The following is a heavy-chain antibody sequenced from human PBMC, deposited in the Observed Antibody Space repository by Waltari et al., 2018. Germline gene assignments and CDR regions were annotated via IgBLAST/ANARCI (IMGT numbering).Heavy chain of an antibody. Sequence: QVQLQQWGAGTLKPSETLSLTCAVYGGSFRGYYWSWIRQPPGKGLEWIGEINHSGSTNYNPSLKSRVTISVDTSKNQFSLKLSSVTAADTAVYYCASTYGENGLDYWGQGTLVTVSS. V-gene: IGHV4-34*01. J-gene: IGHJ4*02. D-gene: IGHD3-10*01. CDR3: ASTYGENGLDY. CDR2: INHSGST. CDR1: GGSFRGYY.